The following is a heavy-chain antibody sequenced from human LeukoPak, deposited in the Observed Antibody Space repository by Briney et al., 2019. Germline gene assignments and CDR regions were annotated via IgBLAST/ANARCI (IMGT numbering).Heavy chain of an antibody. CDR3: ARVRSIWGDFYGTDV. D-gene: IGHD7-27*01. J-gene: IGHJ6*02. CDR1: GFTFSSYA. V-gene: IGHV3-64*02. CDR2: ISSNGGST. Sequence: PGGSLRLSCAASGFTFSSYAMHWVRQAPGKGLEYVSAISSNGGSTYYADSVKGRFTISRDNSKNTLSLQMGSLRADDMAVYYCARVRSIWGDFYGTDVWGQGTTVTVSS.